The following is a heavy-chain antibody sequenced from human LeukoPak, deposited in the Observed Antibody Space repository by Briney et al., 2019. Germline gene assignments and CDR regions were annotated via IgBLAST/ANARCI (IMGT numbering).Heavy chain of an antibody. CDR1: GFTFDDYG. CDR3: ARDSSSWYRRWFDP. D-gene: IGHD6-13*01. V-gene: IGHV3-20*04. J-gene: IGHJ5*02. Sequence: GGSLRLSCAASGFTFDDYGMSWVRQAPGKGLEWVSGINWNGGSTGYADSAKGRFTISRDNAKNSLYLQMNSLRAEDTALYYCARDSSSWYRRWFDPWGQGTLVTVSS. CDR2: INWNGGST.